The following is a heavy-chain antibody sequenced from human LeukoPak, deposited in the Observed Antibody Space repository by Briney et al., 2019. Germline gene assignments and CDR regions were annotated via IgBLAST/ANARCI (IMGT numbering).Heavy chain of an antibody. CDR1: GFTFSNHA. CDR3: ARDRPTGASRVFVVQ. J-gene: IGHJ4*02. V-gene: IGHV3-21*01. D-gene: IGHD2-15*01. Sequence: GRSLRLSCTASGFTFSNHAMTWVRQPPGKGLEWDSSMSSGGTYIYYADSVRGRFTISRDNAKNSLYLVMNSLRAEDTATYYCARDRPTGASRVFVVQWGQGTLVTVSS. CDR2: MSSGGTYI.